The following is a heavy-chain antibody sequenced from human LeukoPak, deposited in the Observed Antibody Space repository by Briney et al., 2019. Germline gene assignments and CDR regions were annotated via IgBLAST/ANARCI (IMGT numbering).Heavy chain of an antibody. CDR3: ARGWEMATIDY. J-gene: IGHJ4*02. CDR2: VYYTGST. V-gene: IGHV4-59*08. CDR1: GGSISSYY. D-gene: IGHD5-24*01. Sequence: SETLSLTCTVSGGSISSYYWSWVRQPPGKGLEWIGFVYYTGSTNYSPSLKSRVTISVDTSKNQFSLKLSSVTAADTAVYYCARGWEMATIDYWGQGTLVTVSS.